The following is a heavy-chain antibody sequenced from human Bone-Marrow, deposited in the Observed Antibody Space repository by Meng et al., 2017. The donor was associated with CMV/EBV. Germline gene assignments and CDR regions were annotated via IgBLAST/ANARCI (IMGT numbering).Heavy chain of an antibody. CDR3: AIPGYCSSTSCSIYYYYYGMDV. CDR1: GYTFTGCY. CDR2: INPNSGTT. V-gene: IGHV1-2*02. D-gene: IGHD2-2*01. J-gene: IGHJ6*02. Sequence: SVKVSCLASGYTFTGCYMHWVRQAPGQGLEWMGWINPNSGTTNYPQKFQGRVTMTRDTSISTAYMELSRLRSDDTAVYYCAIPGYCSSTSCSIYYYYYGMDVWGQGTTVTVSS.